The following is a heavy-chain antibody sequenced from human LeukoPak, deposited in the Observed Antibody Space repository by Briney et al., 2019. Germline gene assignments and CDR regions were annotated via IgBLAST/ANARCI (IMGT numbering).Heavy chain of an antibody. CDR2: IWYDGSNK. CDR3: ARDHQAHYDFWSGYSAGFDY. CDR1: GFTFSSYG. J-gene: IGHJ4*02. V-gene: IGHV3-33*01. Sequence: PGGSLRLSCAASGFTFSSYGMHWVRQAPGKGLEWVAVIWYDGSNKYYADSVKGRFTISRDNSKNTLYRQMNSLRAEDTAVYYCARDHQAHYDFWSGYSAGFDYWGQGTLVTVSS. D-gene: IGHD3-3*01.